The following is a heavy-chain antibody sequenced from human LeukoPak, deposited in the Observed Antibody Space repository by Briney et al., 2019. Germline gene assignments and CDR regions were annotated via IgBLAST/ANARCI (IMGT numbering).Heavy chain of an antibody. D-gene: IGHD4-17*01. J-gene: IGHJ5*02. CDR1: GYSISSGYY. V-gene: IGHV4-38-2*02. CDR2: IYHSGST. CDR3: ARVPHNDYGDYVDLNWFDP. Sequence: SETLSLTCTVSGYSISSGYYWGWIRQSPGKGLEWIGSIYHSGSTYYNPSLKSRVTISVDTSNSQFSLKVSSVTAADTAVYYCARVPHNDYGDYVDLNWFDPWGQGTLVTVSS.